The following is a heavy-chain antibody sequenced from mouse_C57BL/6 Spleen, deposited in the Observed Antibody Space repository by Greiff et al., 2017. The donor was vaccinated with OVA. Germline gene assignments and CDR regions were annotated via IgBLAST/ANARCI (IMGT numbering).Heavy chain of an antibody. CDR3: ARNSPRYGSPYCDY. J-gene: IGHJ2*01. CDR1: GFSLTSYG. CDR2: IWSGGST. Sequence: VQLQQSGPGLVQPSQSLSLTCTVSGFSLTSYGVHWVRQSPGKGLEWLGVIWSGGSTDYNAAFISRLSISKDNSKSQVFFKMNSLQADDTAIYYCARNSPRYGSPYCDYWGQGTTLTVSS. D-gene: IGHD1-1*01. V-gene: IGHV2-2*01.